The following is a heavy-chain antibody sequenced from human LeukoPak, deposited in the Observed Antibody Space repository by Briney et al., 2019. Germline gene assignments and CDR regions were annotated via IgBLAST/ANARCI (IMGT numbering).Heavy chain of an antibody. CDR1: GGTFSSYA. CDR3: ARDRARDLTDY. Sequence: ASVKVSCKASGGTFSSYAISWVRQAPGQGLEWMGRIIPILGIANYAQKFQGRVTMTTDTSTSTAYMELRSLRSDDTAVYYCARDRARDLTDYWGQGTLVTVSS. V-gene: IGHV1-69*04. CDR2: IIPILGIA. J-gene: IGHJ4*02.